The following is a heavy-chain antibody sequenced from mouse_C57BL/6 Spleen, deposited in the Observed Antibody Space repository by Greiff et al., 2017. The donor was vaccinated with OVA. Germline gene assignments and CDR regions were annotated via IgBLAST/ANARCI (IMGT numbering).Heavy chain of an antibody. CDR1: GYTFTSYW. V-gene: IGHV1-50*01. D-gene: IGHD3-2*02. Sequence: QVQLQQPGAELVKPGASVKLSCKASGYTFTSYWMQWVKQRPGQGLEWIGEIDPSDSYTNYNQKFKGKATLTVDTSSSTAYMQLSSLTSEDSAVYYCRTAQAIYAMDYWGQGTSVTVSS. CDR3: RTAQAIYAMDY. CDR2: IDPSDSYT. J-gene: IGHJ4*01.